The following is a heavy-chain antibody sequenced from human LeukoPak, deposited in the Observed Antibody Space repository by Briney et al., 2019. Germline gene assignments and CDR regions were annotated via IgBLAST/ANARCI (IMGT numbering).Heavy chain of an antibody. CDR2: MYYSGST. CDR3: ARGVAGYGPYDY. D-gene: IGHD5-12*01. CDR1: GDSISTYY. V-gene: IGHV4-59*01. Sequence: KPPETLPLTCTVSGDSISTYYWSWIRQPPGKGLEWIGYMYYSGSTNYNPSLKSRVTISLDTPKNQFSLRLNSVTAADTAVYYCARGVAGYGPYDYWGQGTLVTVSS. J-gene: IGHJ4*02.